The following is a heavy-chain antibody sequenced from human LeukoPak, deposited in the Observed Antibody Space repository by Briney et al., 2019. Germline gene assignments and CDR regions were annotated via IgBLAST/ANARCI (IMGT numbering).Heavy chain of an antibody. J-gene: IGHJ4*02. V-gene: IGHV3-53*01. CDR2: IYSGGST. D-gene: IGHD6-19*01. CDR3: ARSTQWLLTYFDY. CDR1: GFTFSSYS. Sequence: GGSLRLSCAASGFTFSSYSMNWVRQAPGKGLEWVSVIYSGGSTFYADSVKGRFTISRDNSKNTLYLQMNSQRADDTAVYYCARSTQWLLTYFDYWGQGTLVTVSS.